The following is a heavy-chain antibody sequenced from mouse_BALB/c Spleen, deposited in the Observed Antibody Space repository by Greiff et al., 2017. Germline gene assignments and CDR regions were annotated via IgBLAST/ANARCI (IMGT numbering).Heavy chain of an antibody. V-gene: IGHV1-67*01. CDR3: ARNGYDGGSWFAY. D-gene: IGHD2-2*01. CDR1: SYTFTDYA. J-gene: IGHJ3*01. Sequence: QVQLQQSGPELVRPGVSVKISCKGSSYTFTDYAMHWVKQSHAKSLEWIGVISTYYGNTNYNQKFKGKATMTVDKSSSTAYMELARLTSEDSAVYYCARNGYDGGSWFAYWGQGTLVTVSA. CDR2: ISTYYGNT.